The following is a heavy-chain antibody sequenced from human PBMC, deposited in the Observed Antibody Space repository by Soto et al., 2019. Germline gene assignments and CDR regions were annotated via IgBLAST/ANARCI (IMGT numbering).Heavy chain of an antibody. CDR1: GGTFSSYA. J-gene: IGHJ6*02. Sequence: SVKVSCKAFGGTFSSYAISWVRQAPGQGLEWMGGIIPIFGTANYAQKFQGRVTITADESPSPPYMELSSLRSEDTAVYYCARVGGGDIVLVPAAPDVWGQGTTVTVSS. D-gene: IGHD2-2*01. V-gene: IGHV1-69*13. CDR3: ARVGGGDIVLVPAAPDV. CDR2: IIPIFGTA.